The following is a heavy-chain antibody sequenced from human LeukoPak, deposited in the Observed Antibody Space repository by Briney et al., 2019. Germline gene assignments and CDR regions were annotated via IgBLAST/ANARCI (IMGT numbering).Heavy chain of an antibody. V-gene: IGHV3-21*01. CDR1: GFTFSSYS. D-gene: IGHD2-15*01. CDR2: ISSSSSYI. CDR3: AKPRDGCSGGSCYPSTDHFDY. J-gene: IGHJ4*02. Sequence: GGSLRLSCAASGFTFSSYSMNWVRQAPGKGLEWVSSISSSSSYIYYADSVKGRFTISRDNAKNSLYLQMNSLRAEDTAVYHCAKPRDGCSGGSCYPSTDHFDYWGQGTLVTVSS.